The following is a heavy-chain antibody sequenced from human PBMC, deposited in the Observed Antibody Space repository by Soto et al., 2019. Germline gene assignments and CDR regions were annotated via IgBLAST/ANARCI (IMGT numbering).Heavy chain of an antibody. Sequence: PXGSLRLSCAASGFTFSGSAMHWVRQASGKGLEWVGRIISKANNYATEYAASVKGRFTISRDDSKNTAYLQVNSLQTEDTAVYYCTSPSCSGTSCYAFDFCGQGTLVTSPQ. V-gene: IGHV3-73*01. CDR3: TSPSCSGTSCYAFDF. J-gene: IGHJ4*02. CDR1: GFTFSGSA. D-gene: IGHD2-15*01. CDR2: IISKANNYAT.